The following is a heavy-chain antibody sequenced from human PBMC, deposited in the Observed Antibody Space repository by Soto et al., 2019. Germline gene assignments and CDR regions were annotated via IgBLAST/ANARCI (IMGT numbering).Heavy chain of an antibody. CDR1: GYIFAGYW. D-gene: IGHD5-18*01. CDR2: IDPSDSQT. CDR3: ARQIYGSDTGPNFQYYFDS. V-gene: IGHV5-10-1*01. Sequence: GESLKISCNGSGYIFAGYWITWVRQKPGKGLEWMGRIDPSDSQTYYSPSFRGHVTISATKSITTVFLQWSSLRASDTAMYYCARQIYGSDTGPNFQYYFDSWGQGTPVTVSS. J-gene: IGHJ4*02.